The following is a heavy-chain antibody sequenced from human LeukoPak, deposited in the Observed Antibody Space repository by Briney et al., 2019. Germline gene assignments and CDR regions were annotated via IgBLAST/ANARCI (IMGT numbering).Heavy chain of an antibody. CDR1: GASISSGNYY. J-gene: IGHJ4*02. D-gene: IGHD2-2*01. V-gene: IGHV4-30-2*01. Sequence: SETLSLTCTVSGASISSGNYYWSWIRQPPGKGLEWIGYIYHSGSTYYNPSLKSRVTISVDRSKNQFSLKLSSVTAADTAVYYCARLSSTSSVPGGWDYWGQGTLVTVSS. CDR3: ARLSSTSSVPGGWDY. CDR2: IYHSGST.